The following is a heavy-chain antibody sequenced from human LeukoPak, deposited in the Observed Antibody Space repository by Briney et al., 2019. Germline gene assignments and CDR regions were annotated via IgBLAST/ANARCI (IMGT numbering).Heavy chain of an antibody. CDR2: IIGSSGST. CDR1: GFSLNNYS. CDR3: AKDLTPLAAAVSFFDY. V-gene: IGHV3-23*01. Sequence: GGSLRLSCVPSGFSLNNYSMDWVRQAPGKGLEWVSLIIGSSGSTFYADSVKGRFTISRDKSKNTLYLQMNSLRAEDTAVYYCAKDLTPLAAAVSFFDYWGEGTLVTVSS. D-gene: IGHD6-13*01. J-gene: IGHJ4*02.